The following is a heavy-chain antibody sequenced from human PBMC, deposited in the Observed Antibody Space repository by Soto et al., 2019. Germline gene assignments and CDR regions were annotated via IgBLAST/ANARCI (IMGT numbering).Heavy chain of an antibody. D-gene: IGHD6-13*01. V-gene: IGHV3-23*01. CDR1: GFTFSSYA. CDR3: ANNVLYSRIPPGSFDY. J-gene: IGHJ4*02. CDR2: ISGSGGST. Sequence: GGSLRLSCAASGFTFSSYAMSWVRQAPGKGLEWVSAISGSGGSTYYEGSVKGRFTISRDNSKNKLYLQMNSLRAEDTAVYYCANNVLYSRIPPGSFDYWGQGTLVTVSS.